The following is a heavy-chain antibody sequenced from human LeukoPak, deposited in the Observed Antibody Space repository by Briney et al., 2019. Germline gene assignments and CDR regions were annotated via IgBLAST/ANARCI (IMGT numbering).Heavy chain of an antibody. Sequence: GPALVKPTQTLTLTCTFAGFSLSTSGMCVSWIRQPPGKTLDWLALIDWDDDKYYSTSLKTRLTISKDTSKNQVDLTMPNMDPVDTAPYYCARIRSGSYGHDAFDIWGQGPMVTASS. J-gene: IGHJ3*02. D-gene: IGHD1-26*01. CDR3: ARIRSGSYGHDAFDI. CDR1: GFSLSTSGMC. V-gene: IGHV2-70*01. CDR2: IDWDDDK.